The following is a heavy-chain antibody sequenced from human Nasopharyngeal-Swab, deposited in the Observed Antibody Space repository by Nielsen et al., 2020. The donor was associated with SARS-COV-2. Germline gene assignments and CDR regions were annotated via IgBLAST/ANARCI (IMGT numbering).Heavy chain of an antibody. CDR2: IDWDDDK. CDR3: ARISYDILTGYYVGFDY. J-gene: IGHJ4*02. D-gene: IGHD3-9*01. Sequence: SGPTLVKPTQTLTLTCTFSGFSLSTSGMCVSWIRQPPGKALEWLALIDWDDDKYYSTFLKTRLTISKDTSKNQVVLTMTNMDPVDTATYYCARISYDILTGYYVGFDYWGQGTLVTVSS. V-gene: IGHV2-70*01. CDR1: GFSLSTSGMC.